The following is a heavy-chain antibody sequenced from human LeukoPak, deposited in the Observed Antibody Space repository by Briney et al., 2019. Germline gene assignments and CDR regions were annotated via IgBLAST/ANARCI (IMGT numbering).Heavy chain of an antibody. D-gene: IGHD3-10*01. CDR3: ARALGTRSGYFDL. Sequence: SETLSLTCAVSGYSISSGYYWGWIRQPPGKGLEWIGSIFHSGSTYYNPSPKSRVTISVDTSKNQFSLKLSSVTAADTAVYYCARALGTRSGYFDLWGRGTLVTVSS. J-gene: IGHJ2*01. V-gene: IGHV4-38-2*01. CDR2: IFHSGST. CDR1: GYSISSGYY.